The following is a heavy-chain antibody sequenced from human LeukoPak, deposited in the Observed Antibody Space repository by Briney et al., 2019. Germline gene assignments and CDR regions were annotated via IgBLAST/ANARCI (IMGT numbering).Heavy chain of an antibody. CDR2: INHSGST. CDR3: ARGSYDSSGYYYYFDY. J-gene: IGHJ4*02. Sequence: YPSETLPLTCAVYGGSFSGYYWSWIRQPPGKGLEWIGEINHSGSTNYNPSLKSRVTISVDTSKNQFSLKLSSVTAADTAVYYCARGSYDSSGYYYYFDYWGQGTLVTVSS. D-gene: IGHD3-22*01. V-gene: IGHV4-34*01. CDR1: GGSFSGYY.